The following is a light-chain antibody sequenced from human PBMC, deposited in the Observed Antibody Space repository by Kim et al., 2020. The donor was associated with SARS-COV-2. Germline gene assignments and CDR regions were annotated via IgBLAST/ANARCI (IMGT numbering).Light chain of an antibody. CDR2: NVA. Sequence: QSITISCTGCSSDSGHANYVSWYQRYPGKAPKLMIFNVAQRPSGISNRFSGSKSGDTASLTISGLQAEDEADYYCSSYTTSASYVFGTGTKVTVL. J-gene: IGLJ1*01. CDR1: SSDSGHANY. CDR3: SSYTTSASYV. V-gene: IGLV2-14*04.